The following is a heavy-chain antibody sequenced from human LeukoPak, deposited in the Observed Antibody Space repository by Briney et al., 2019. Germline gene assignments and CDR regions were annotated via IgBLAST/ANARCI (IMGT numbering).Heavy chain of an antibody. D-gene: IGHD3-10*01. CDR1: GFTFSSYG. V-gene: IGHV3-33*01. J-gene: IGHJ3*02. Sequence: PGRSLTLSCALCGFTFSSYGMHEPRQAPDKGLEWVAVIGYDGSSKNYADSVNGRFTISIANSTNTMYLPMNSMRAEDTAVYYCARVSSSPYDGHAFDIWGQGTMVTVSS. CDR2: IGYDGSSK. CDR3: ARVSSSPYDGHAFDI.